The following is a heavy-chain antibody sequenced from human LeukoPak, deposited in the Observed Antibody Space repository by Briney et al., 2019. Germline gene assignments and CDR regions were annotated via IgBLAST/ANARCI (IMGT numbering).Heavy chain of an antibody. CDR1: GASISSHY. Sequence: PSETLSLTCTVSGASISSHYWSWLRQSPGKGLEWIGFIYEPGSTTYNYNPSLKSRVSMSVDTSKNQFSLRLTSVTAADTAVYYCASLFLEWLFLDYWGQGTLVTVSS. CDR3: ASLFLEWLFLDY. J-gene: IGHJ4*02. V-gene: IGHV4-59*11. D-gene: IGHD3-3*01. CDR2: IYEPGSTTY.